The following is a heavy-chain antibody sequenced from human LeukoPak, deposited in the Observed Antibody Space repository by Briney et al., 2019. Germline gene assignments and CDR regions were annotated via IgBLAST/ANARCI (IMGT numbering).Heavy chain of an antibody. V-gene: IGHV4-34*01. J-gene: IGHJ4*02. Sequence: SETLSLTCAVYGGSFSGYYWSWIRQPPGKGLEWIGEINHSGSTNYNPSLKSRVTISVDTSKNQFSLKLSSVTAADTAVYYCARGDDSSGYYYEYFDYWGRGTLVTVSS. D-gene: IGHD3-22*01. CDR3: ARGDDSSGYYYEYFDY. CDR1: GGSFSGYY. CDR2: INHSGST.